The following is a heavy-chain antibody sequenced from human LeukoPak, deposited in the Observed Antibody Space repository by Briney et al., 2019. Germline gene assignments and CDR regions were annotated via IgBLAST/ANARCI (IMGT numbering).Heavy chain of an antibody. CDR2: IYYSGSN. D-gene: IGHD6-19*01. J-gene: IGHJ4*02. V-gene: IGHV4-39*01. Sequence: SGTPSITSSVACGSIISYYWVWIRQPAGKGREWMVSIYYSGSNYYNPSLKSRVTISVDMSKNQFSLKLSSVTAADTAVYYCARRPEQWRVKEGYFDYWGQGTLVTVSS. CDR1: CGSIISYY. CDR3: ARRPEQWRVKEGYFDY.